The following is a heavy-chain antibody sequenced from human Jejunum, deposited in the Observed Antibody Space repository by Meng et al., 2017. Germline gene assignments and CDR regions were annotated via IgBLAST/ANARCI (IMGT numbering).Heavy chain of an antibody. V-gene: IGHV3-7*01. CDR1: GFTLSTYW. D-gene: IGHD3-22*01. CDR3: ARDSAYYYQSSGYRSAFDI. J-gene: IGHJ3*02. CDR2: IKQDGSAK. Sequence: GESLKISCGAPGFTLSTYWMSWVRQDPGKGLEWVANIKQDGSAKNYVDSVKGRFTISRDNAKKSLFLQMNSLRAEDTAVYYCARDSAYYYQSSGYRSAFDIWGQGTMVTVSS.